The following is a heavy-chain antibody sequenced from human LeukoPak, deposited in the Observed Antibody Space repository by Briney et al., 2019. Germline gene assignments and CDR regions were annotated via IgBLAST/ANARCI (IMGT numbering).Heavy chain of an antibody. J-gene: IGHJ6*02. Sequence: PSETLSLTCAVYGESFSGYYWSWIRQPPGKGLEWIGEINHSGSTNYNPSLKSRVTISVDTSKNQFSLKLSSVTAADTAVYYCARGAYYDSSGYYYPHYYYGMDVWGQGTTVTVSS. CDR3: ARGAYYDSSGYYYPHYYYGMDV. CDR2: INHSGST. D-gene: IGHD3-22*01. V-gene: IGHV4-34*01. CDR1: GESFSGYY.